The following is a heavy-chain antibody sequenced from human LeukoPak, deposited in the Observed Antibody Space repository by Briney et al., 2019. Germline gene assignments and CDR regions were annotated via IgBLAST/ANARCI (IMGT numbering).Heavy chain of an antibody. CDR3: ARASYNYDISGWVLFDY. J-gene: IGHJ4*02. CDR2: IYTSGST. CDR1: SNSISSGDYY. Sequence: SETLSLTCTVSSNSISSGDYYWSWIRQPAGKGLEWIGRIYTSGSTNYNPSLKSRVTISVDTSKNQFSLRLSSVTAADTAVYYCARASYNYDISGWVLFDYWGQGTLVTVSS. V-gene: IGHV4-61*02. D-gene: IGHD3-22*01.